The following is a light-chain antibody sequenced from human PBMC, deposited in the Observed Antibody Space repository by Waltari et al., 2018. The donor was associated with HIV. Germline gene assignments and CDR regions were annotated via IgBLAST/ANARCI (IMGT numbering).Light chain of an antibody. CDR3: LLSYGSVRL. CDR2: DAT. J-gene: IGLJ3*02. Sequence: QTVVTQEPSLTVFPGGTATLTCGSTTGTVTTDHPPYWFQQKPGQAPRTLIYDATDKHSWTPARFSPSFLGGKAALTLTAAQPEDEADYYCLLSYGSVRLFGGGTRLTV. CDR1: TGTVTTDHP. V-gene: IGLV7-46*01.